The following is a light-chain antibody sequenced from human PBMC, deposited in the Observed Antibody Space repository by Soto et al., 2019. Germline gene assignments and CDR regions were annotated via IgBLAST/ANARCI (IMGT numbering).Light chain of an antibody. V-gene: IGKV1-5*01. CDR2: EVS. CDR3: QQYKSYTWT. Sequence: DIQMTQSPSTLSASVGDRVTITCRASQSISPWLAWYQQKAGKAPKGLIYEVSSLESGVPSRFSGSGAGTEFTLTITSLQPDDFATYYCQQYKSYTWTFGQGTKVEIK. J-gene: IGKJ1*01. CDR1: QSISPW.